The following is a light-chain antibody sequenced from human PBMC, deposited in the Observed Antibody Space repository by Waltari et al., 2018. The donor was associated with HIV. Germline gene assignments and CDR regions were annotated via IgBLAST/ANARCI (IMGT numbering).Light chain of an antibody. J-gene: IGLJ3*02. CDR1: RSNIGAGYD. V-gene: IGLV1-40*01. CDR2: GNN. Sequence: QPALTHPPSVSGAPGQSVTFSCTGRRSNIGAGYDLHWYHQHPGAAPKHLIYGNNNRPSGGPDRFSGSKTGATASLAITGLQAEDEADYYCQSYDSSLGGSWVFGRGTKLTVL. CDR3: QSYDSSLGGSWV.